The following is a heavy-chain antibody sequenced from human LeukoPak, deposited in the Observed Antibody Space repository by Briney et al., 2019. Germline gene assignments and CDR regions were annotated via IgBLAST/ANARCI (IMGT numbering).Heavy chain of an antibody. CDR1: GFTFSSYA. Sequence: GGSLGLSCAASGFTFSSYAMSWVRQAPGKGLEWVSAISGSGGSTYYADSVKGRFTISRDNSKNTLYLQMNSLRAEDTAVYYCAKGLTIFGVVIYFDYWGQGTLVTVSS. CDR3: AKGLTIFGVVIYFDY. J-gene: IGHJ4*02. D-gene: IGHD3-3*01. V-gene: IGHV3-23*01. CDR2: ISGSGGST.